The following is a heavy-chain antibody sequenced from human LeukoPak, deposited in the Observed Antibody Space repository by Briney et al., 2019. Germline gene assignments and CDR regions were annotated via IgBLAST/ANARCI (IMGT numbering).Heavy chain of an antibody. CDR3: ARGVVVVTETYYFDY. J-gene: IGHJ4*02. D-gene: IGHD2-21*02. CDR1: GGSISSGGYS. Sequence: SETLSLTCAVSGGSISSGGYSWSWIRQPPGKGLEWIGYIYYSGSTYYNPSLKSRVTISVDTSKNQFSLKLSSVTAADTAVYYCARGVVVVTETYYFDYWGQGTLVTVSS. V-gene: IGHV4-30-4*07. CDR2: IYYSGST.